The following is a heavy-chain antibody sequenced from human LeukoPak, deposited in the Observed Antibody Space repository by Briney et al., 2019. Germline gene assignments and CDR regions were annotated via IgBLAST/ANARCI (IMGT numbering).Heavy chain of an antibody. D-gene: IGHD3-22*01. V-gene: IGHV1-2*02. CDR1: GCTFTGYY. CDR3: TSGGFDSSGYYYLDY. CDR2: INPNSGGT. J-gene: IGHJ4*02. Sequence: ASVKVSCKASGCTFTGYYMHWVRQAPGQGLEWMGWINPNSGGTNYAQKFQGGVTMTRDTSISTAYMELSRLRSDDTAVYYCTSGGFDSSGYYYLDYWGQGTLVTVSS.